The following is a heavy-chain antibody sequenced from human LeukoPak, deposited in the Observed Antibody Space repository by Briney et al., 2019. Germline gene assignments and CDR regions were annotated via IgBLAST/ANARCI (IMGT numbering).Heavy chain of an antibody. J-gene: IGHJ6*03. V-gene: IGHV4-4*02. D-gene: IGHD2-8*01. CDR1: GGSISSSNW. CDR2: IYHSGST. CDR3: ARQGTVYHYYYYYMDV. Sequence: PSETLSLTCAVSGGSISSSNWWSWVRQPPGKGLEWIGEIYHSGSTNYNPSLKSRVTISVDKSKNQFSLKLSSVTAADTAVYYCARQGTVYHYYYYYMDVWGKGTTVTVSS.